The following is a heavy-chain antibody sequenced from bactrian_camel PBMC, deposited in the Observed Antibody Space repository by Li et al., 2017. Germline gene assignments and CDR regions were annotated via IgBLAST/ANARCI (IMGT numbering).Heavy chain of an antibody. V-gene: IGHV3S54*01. CDR2: VYTGGGDE. J-gene: IGHJ4*01. CDR3: ARGPENLWEYGY. CDR1: GYLYAQYC. Sequence: VESGGGSVQTGGSLKLSCAVSGYLYAQYCMGWFRQSPGNQREGIAAVYTGGGDEHYAASVKGRFTISRDNAKRTLYLQLNSLKTEDTAVYYCARGPENLWEYGYWGQGTQVTVS.